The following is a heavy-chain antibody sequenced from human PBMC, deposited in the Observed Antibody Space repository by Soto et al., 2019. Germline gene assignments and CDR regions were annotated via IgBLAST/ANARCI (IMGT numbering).Heavy chain of an antibody. CDR1: GLSFTNAW. CDR3: TGRGGHY. CDR2: IKSKSDGGTT. Sequence: GGSLRLSCEVSGLSFTNAWMSWVRQAPGKGLEWVGRIKSKSDGGTTDYAAPVKGRFTISRDDSKNTLYLQMNSLKTEDTAVYYCTGRGGHYWGQGTLVTVSS. J-gene: IGHJ4*02. D-gene: IGHD3-10*01. V-gene: IGHV3-15*01.